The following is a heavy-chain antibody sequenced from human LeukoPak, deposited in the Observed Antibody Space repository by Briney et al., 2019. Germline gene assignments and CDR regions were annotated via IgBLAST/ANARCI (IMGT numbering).Heavy chain of an antibody. V-gene: IGHV3-23*01. CDR1: GFTFITYA. D-gene: IGHD3-3*01. CDR3: AKHGTDYDFWSGQYYFDY. CDR2: ISGGGGKI. Sequence: GGSLRLSCAASGFTFITYAMSWVRQAPGKGLEWVSAISGGGGKIYYTDSVKGRFTISRDNSKNMLYLQMNSLRAEDTAVYYCAKHGTDYDFWSGQYYFDYWGQGTLVTVSS. J-gene: IGHJ4*02.